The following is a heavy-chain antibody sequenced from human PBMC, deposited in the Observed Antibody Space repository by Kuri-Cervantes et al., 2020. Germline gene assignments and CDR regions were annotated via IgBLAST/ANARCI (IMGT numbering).Heavy chain of an antibody. V-gene: IGHV4-34*01. CDR3: ARGGYRSGGSCYSGRIDY. D-gene: IGHD2-15*01. CDR2: INHSGST. CDR1: GGSFSGYY. Sequence: GSLRLSCAVYGGSFSGYYWSWIRQPPGQGLEWIGEINHSGSTNYNPSLKSRVTISVDTSKNQFSLKLSPVTAADTAVYYCARGGYRSGGSCYSGRIDYWGQGTLVTVSS. J-gene: IGHJ4*02.